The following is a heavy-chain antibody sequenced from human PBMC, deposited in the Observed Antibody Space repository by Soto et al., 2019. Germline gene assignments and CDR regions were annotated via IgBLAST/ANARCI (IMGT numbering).Heavy chain of an antibody. D-gene: IGHD3-9*01. Sequence: RASVKVSCKASGGTFSSYAISWVRQAPGQGLEWMGGIIPIFGTANYAQKFQGRVTITAGKSTSTAYMELSSLRSEDTAVYYCARVSYDILTAQRGGTDWFDPWGQGTLVTVSS. CDR2: IIPIFGTA. V-gene: IGHV1-69*06. CDR3: ARVSYDILTAQRGGTDWFDP. CDR1: GGTFSSYA. J-gene: IGHJ5*02.